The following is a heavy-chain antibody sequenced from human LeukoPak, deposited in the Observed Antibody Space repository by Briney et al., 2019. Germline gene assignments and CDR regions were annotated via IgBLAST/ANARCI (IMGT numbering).Heavy chain of an antibody. J-gene: IGHJ4*02. V-gene: IGHV3-23*01. CDR3: AKDLDLAVAGTPGYFDY. CDR2: ISGSGGST. CDR1: GFTFSSYA. Sequence: GGSLRLSCAASGFTFSSYAMSWVRQAPGKGLEWVSAISGSGGSTYYADSVKGRFTISRDNSKNTLYLQMNSLRAEDTAVYYCAKDLDLAVAGTPGYFDYWGQGTLVTVSP. D-gene: IGHD6-19*01.